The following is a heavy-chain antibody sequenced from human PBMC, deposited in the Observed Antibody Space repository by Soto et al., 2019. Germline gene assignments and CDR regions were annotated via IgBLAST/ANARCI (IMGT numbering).Heavy chain of an antibody. J-gene: IGHJ5*02. CDR1: GGSISSYY. CDR2: IYYSGST. Sequence: SETLSLTCTVSGGSISSYYWSWIGQPPGKGLEWIGYIYYSGSTNYNPSLKSRVTISVDTSKNQFSLKLSSVTAADTAVYYCAMGLYDFWSGYTNNWFDPWGQGTLVTVSS. CDR3: AMGLYDFWSGYTNNWFDP. D-gene: IGHD3-3*01. V-gene: IGHV4-59*01.